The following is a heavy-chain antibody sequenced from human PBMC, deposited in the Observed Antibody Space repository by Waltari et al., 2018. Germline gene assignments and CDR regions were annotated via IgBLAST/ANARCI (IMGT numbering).Heavy chain of an antibody. V-gene: IGHV3-30*18. J-gene: IGHJ4*02. CDR2: IWYDGSNK. CDR3: AKDRTDFDY. CDR1: GFTFRSYG. Sequence: QVQLVESGGGVVQPGRSLRLSCAASGFTFRSYGMHWVRQAPGKGLEWVAVIWYDGSNKYYADSVKGRFTISRDNSKNTLYLQMNSLRAEDTAMYYCAKDRTDFDYWGQGTLVTVSS.